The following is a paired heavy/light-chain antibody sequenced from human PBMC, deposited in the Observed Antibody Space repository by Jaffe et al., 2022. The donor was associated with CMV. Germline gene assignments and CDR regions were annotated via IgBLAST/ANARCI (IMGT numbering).Heavy chain of an antibody. V-gene: IGHV3-23*04. Sequence: EVQLVESGGGLVQPGGSLRLSCAAFGFRFSTYGMTWVRQAPGKGLEWVSGISGTSDSTYYADSVKGRFTISRDNSKNTLYLQMNSLRDEDTAVYYCAKEVTFYCSGGNCYGGWDAFDIWGQGTLVTVSS. CDR3: AKEVTFYCSGGNCYGGWDAFDI. CDR1: GFRFSTYG. J-gene: IGHJ3*02. D-gene: IGHD2-15*01. CDR2: ISGTSDST.
Light chain of an antibody. V-gene: IGKV3-20*01. CDR3: QQYGSFPLT. Sequence: EIVLTQSPGTLSLSPGERATLSCRASQSVTSSYLAWYQQKAGQAPRLLIYGASGRATDIPDRFSGSGSATDFTLTISRLEPEDFAVYYCQQYGSFPLTFGGGTKVEIK. J-gene: IGKJ4*01. CDR1: QSVTSSY. CDR2: GAS.